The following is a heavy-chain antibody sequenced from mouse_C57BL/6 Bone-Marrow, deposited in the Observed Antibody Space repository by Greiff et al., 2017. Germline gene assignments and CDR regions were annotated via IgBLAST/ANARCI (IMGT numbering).Heavy chain of an antibody. CDR3: ARARFYYGSSYVFAY. CDR1: GFTFSSYA. CDR2: ISDGGSYT. Sequence: EVQLVESGGGLVKPGGSLKLSCAASGFTFSSYAMSWVRQTPEKRLEWVATISDGGSYTYYPDNVKGRFTISRDNAKNNLYLQMSHLKSEDTAMXYCARARFYYGSSYVFAYWGQGTLVTVSA. D-gene: IGHD1-1*01. J-gene: IGHJ3*01. V-gene: IGHV5-4*01.